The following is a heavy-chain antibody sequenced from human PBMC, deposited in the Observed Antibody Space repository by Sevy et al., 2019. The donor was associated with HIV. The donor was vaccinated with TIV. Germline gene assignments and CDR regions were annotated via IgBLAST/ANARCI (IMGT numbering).Heavy chain of an antibody. J-gene: IGHJ6*02. CDR1: GFTFNTYN. CDR3: ARDGGATDCGMDV. Sequence: GGSLRLSCGASGFTFNTYNFNWVRQAPGKGLECVSSISSTSTYIYYADSVRGRFTNSRDNAKNSLYLQMNNLRAEDTAIYYCARDGGATDCGMDVWGLGTTVTVSS. V-gene: IGHV3-21*01. CDR2: ISSTSTYI. D-gene: IGHD1-26*01.